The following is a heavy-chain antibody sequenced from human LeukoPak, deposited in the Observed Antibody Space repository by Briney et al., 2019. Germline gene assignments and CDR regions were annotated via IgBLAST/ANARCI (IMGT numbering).Heavy chain of an antibody. CDR3: AKEKLRYYDY. Sequence: GGSLRLSCEASGFTFSTYVMSWVRQAPGKGLECVSSISGSGGTKYYADSVKGRFTISRDNSKNTVYLQMSSLTVEDTAIYYCAKEKLRYYDYWGQGALVTVSS. CDR2: ISGSGGTK. CDR1: GFTFSTYV. D-gene: IGHD3-16*01. V-gene: IGHV3-23*01. J-gene: IGHJ4*02.